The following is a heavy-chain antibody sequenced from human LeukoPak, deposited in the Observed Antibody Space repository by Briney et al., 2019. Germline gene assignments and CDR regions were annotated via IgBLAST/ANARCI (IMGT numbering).Heavy chain of an antibody. Sequence: PGGSLRLSCVASGFTFSSYGMHWVRQAPGKGLEWVAVISYDGSNKYYADPVKGRFTISRDNSKNTLYLQMNSLRAEDTAVYYCAKGTDEYYYDSSGYFHWGQGTLVTVSS. D-gene: IGHD3-22*01. V-gene: IGHV3-30*18. CDR1: GFTFSSYG. CDR3: AKGTDEYYYDSSGYFH. J-gene: IGHJ4*02. CDR2: ISYDGSNK.